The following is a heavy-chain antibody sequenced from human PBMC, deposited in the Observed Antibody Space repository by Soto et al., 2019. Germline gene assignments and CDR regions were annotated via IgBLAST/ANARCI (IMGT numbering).Heavy chain of an antibody. CDR2: IYYSGST. CDR3: ARSSTSANYFDY. D-gene: IGHD2-2*01. Sequence: QVQLQESGPGLVKPSQTLSLTCTVSGGSISSGGYYWSWIRQHPGKGLEWIGYIYYSGSTYYNPSLKSLVTISVATSQNQFSLKLSSVTAADTAVYYCARSSTSANYFDYWGQGTLVTVSS. CDR1: GGSISSGGYY. J-gene: IGHJ4*02. V-gene: IGHV4-31*01.